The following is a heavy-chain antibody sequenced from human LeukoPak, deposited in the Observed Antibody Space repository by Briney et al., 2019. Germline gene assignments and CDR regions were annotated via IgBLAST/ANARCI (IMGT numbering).Heavy chain of an antibody. CDR1: GGSISSYY. CDR2: IYYSGST. Sequence: SETLSLTCTVSGGSISSYYWSWIRQPPGKGLEWIGYIYYSGSTNYNPSLKSRVTISVDTSKNQFSLKLSSVTAADTAVYYCARGPRLYAFDIWGQGTMVTVSS. J-gene: IGHJ3*02. V-gene: IGHV4-59*01. CDR3: ARGPRLYAFDI.